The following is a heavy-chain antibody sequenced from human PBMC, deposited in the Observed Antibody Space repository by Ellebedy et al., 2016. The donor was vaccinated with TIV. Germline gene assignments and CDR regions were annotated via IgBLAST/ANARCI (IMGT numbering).Heavy chain of an antibody. J-gene: IGHJ6*02. CDR1: GFTFSSYS. Sequence: GESLKISCAASGFTFSSYSMNWVRQAPGKGLEWVSYISSSSSTIYYADSVKGRFTISRDNAKNSLYLQMSSLRAEDTAVYYCARDQGEWLRHNGMDVWGQGTTVTVSS. CDR2: ISSSSSTI. D-gene: IGHD3-10*01. CDR3: ARDQGEWLRHNGMDV. V-gene: IGHV3-48*04.